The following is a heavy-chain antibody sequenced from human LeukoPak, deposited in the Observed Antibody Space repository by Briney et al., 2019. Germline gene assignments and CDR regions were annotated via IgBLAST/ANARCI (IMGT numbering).Heavy chain of an antibody. CDR2: IYSGGST. CDR3: ARSSHYDILTGYSEEDAFDI. V-gene: IGHV3-53*01. Sequence: PGGSLRLFCAASGFTVSSNYMSWVRQAPGKGLDWVSVIYSGGSTDYADSVKGRFTISRDTSKNTLYLQMNSLRVEDTAVYYCARSSHYDILTGYSEEDAFDIWGQGTMVTVSS. D-gene: IGHD3-9*01. J-gene: IGHJ3*02. CDR1: GFTVSSNY.